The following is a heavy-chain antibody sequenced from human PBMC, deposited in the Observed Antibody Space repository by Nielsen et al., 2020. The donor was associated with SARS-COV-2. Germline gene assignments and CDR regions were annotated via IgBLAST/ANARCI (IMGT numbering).Heavy chain of an antibody. J-gene: IGHJ5*02. CDR1: GGTFSSYA. CDR2: IIPIFGTA. V-gene: IGHV1-69*13. CDR3: ARDSIPWGDSSSWYVGWFDP. Sequence: SVKVSCKASGGTFSSYAISWVRQAPGQGLEWMGGIIPIFGTANYAQKFQGRVTITADESTGTAYMELSSLRSEDTAVYYCARDSIPWGDSSSWYVGWFDPWGQGTLVTVSS. D-gene: IGHD6-13*01.